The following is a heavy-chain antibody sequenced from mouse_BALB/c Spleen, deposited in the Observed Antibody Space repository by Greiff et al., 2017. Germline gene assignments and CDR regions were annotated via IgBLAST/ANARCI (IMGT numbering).Heavy chain of an antibody. CDR3: AREEIYYDYDGYFDV. J-gene: IGHJ1*01. D-gene: IGHD2-4*01. CDR2: ISSGGST. V-gene: IGHV5-6-5*01. CDR1: GFTFSSYA. Sequence: EVQRVESGGGLVQPGGSLKLSCAASGFTFSSYAMSWVRQTPEKRLEWVASISSGGSTYYPDSVKGRFTISRDNARKILYLQMSSLRSEDTAMYYCAREEIYYDYDGYFDVWGAGTTVTVSS.